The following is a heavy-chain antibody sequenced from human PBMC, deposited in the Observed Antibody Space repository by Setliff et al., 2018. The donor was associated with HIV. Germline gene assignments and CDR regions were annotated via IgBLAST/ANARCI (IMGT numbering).Heavy chain of an antibody. V-gene: IGHV3-11*04. Sequence: PGGSLRLSCAASGFTFNDYYMSWIRQAPGRGLEWVSYVSSSADTTYYADSVKGRFTISRDNAKNSLYLQMNSLRAEDTAMYYCARDWRSGYDLNFDYWGQGTLVTVSS. D-gene: IGHD5-12*01. J-gene: IGHJ4*02. CDR1: GFTFNDYY. CDR3: ARDWRSGYDLNFDY. CDR2: VSSSADTT.